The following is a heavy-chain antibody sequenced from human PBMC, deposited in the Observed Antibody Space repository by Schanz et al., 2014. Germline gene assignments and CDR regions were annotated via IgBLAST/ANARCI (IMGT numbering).Heavy chain of an antibody. CDR2: ISNHGLNT. CDR1: GFIFGDYA. V-gene: IGHV3-30*14. Sequence: QVQLVESGGGVVQPGGSLRLSCAASGFIFGDYAIHWVRQAPGKGLEWVAAISNHGLNTYFGDSVKGRFTISRDNSKNTLYLQMNSLRDEDTAMYYCAKRCSSTSCSHGAFDIWGQGTMVTVSS. CDR3: AKRCSSTSCSHGAFDI. D-gene: IGHD2-2*01. J-gene: IGHJ3*02.